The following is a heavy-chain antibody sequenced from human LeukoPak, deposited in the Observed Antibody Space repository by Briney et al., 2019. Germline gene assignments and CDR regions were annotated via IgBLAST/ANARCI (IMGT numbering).Heavy chain of an antibody. CDR1: GFTFSSYW. V-gene: IGHV3-74*01. D-gene: IGHD1-26*01. CDR3: ARDKIVGPTTLDY. CDR2: INSDGSSR. Sequence: GGSLRLSCAASGFTFSSYWMHWVHQVPGKGLVWVSRINSDGSSRNYADSVKGRFTISRDNAKNTLYVQMNSLRADDTAIYYCARDKIVGPTTLDYWGQGTLVTVSS. J-gene: IGHJ4*02.